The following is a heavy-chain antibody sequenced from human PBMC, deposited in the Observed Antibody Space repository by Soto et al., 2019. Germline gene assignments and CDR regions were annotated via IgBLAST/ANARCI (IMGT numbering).Heavy chain of an antibody. Sequence: PGGSLRLSCAASGFTFSSYWMHWVRQAPGKGLVWVSRINSDGSSTSYADSVKGRFTISRDNAKNTLYLQMNSLRAEDTAVYYCARDYESGPTLRYYYYYGMDVWGQGTTVTVSS. CDR3: ARDYESGPTLRYYYYYGMDV. J-gene: IGHJ6*02. CDR1: GFTFSSYW. V-gene: IGHV3-74*01. D-gene: IGHD3-22*01. CDR2: INSDGSST.